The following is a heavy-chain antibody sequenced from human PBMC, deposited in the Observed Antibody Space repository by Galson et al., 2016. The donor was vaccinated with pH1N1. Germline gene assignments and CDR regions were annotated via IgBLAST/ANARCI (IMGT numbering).Heavy chain of an antibody. CDR1: GFTFSDYW. Sequence: LRLSCAGSGFTFSDYWMTWVRQAPGKGLEWVANIKQDGSEEYYVDSVKGRFTISRDNAKNSLYLQMNSLRAEDTALYYCAKLDGYNWGYFQHWGQGTLVTVSS. D-gene: IGHD5-24*01. J-gene: IGHJ1*01. CDR2: IKQDGSEE. V-gene: IGHV3-7*03. CDR3: AKLDGYNWGYFQH.